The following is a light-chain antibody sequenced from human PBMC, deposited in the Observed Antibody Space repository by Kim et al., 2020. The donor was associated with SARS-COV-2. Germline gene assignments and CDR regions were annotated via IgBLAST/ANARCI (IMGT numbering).Light chain of an antibody. J-gene: IGKJ4*01. CDR3: HHRSDWPLT. CDR1: QSVNTF. V-gene: IGKV3-11*01. Sequence: EIVLTQSPATLSLSPGERATLSCRASQSVNTFLAWYLQKPGQAPRLLIYDASNRATGIPARFSGSGSGTDFTLTISTLEPEDFAVYYCHHRSDWPLTFGGGTKVDIK. CDR2: DAS.